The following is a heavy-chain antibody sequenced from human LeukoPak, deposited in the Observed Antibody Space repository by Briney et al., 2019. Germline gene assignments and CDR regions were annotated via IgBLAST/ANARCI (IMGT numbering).Heavy chain of an antibody. CDR3: ASYGSWCYVMDY. J-gene: IGHJ4*02. CDR2: IYSWDRT. V-gene: IGHV3-53*01. Sequence: GGSLRLSCAASVFLVSSYYMSWVRRAPGEGLEWGSDIYSWDRTYYGNSGKGRFTISRDNSKNTMYLQMNTLRAEDAAVYYCASYGSWCYVMDYWGQGTLVTVSS. D-gene: IGHD3-10*01. CDR1: VFLVSSYY.